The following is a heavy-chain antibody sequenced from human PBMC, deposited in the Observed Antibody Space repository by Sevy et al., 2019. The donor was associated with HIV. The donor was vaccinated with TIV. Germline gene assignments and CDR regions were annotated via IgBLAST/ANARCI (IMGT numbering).Heavy chain of an antibody. Sequence: ASVKVSCKASGYTFTSYDINWVRQATGQGLEWMGWMNPNSGNTGYAQKFQGSVTMTRNTSISTAYMELSSLRSEDTAVYYCARAAYCGGDCYKTFDYWGQGTLVTVSS. J-gene: IGHJ4*02. CDR2: MNPNSGNT. CDR3: ARAAYCGGDCYKTFDY. CDR1: GYTFTSYD. D-gene: IGHD2-21*02. V-gene: IGHV1-8*01.